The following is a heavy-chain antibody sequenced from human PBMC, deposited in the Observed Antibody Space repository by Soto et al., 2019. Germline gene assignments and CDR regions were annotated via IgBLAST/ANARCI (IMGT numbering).Heavy chain of an antibody. Sequence: SETLSLTCVVSSYSISSGFCWAWIRQPPGKGLEWVGSIYHTGDTHYNPSLRSQVSMSVYTSKNHFSLRLTYLTAADTAVYFCERDTNSLGLWGQGILVTVSS. D-gene: IGHD2-8*01. CDR1: SYSISSGFC. CDR3: ERDTNSLGL. CDR2: IYHTGDT. J-gene: IGHJ4*02. V-gene: IGHV4-38-2*02.